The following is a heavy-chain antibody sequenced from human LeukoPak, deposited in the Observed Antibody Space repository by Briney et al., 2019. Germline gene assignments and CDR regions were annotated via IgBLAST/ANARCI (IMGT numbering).Heavy chain of an antibody. CDR2: FSSSGSAS. D-gene: IGHD3-16*01. CDR3: AGGASFGGYIFWYFDL. J-gene: IGHJ2*01. V-gene: IGHV3-23*01. CDR1: GFTFSSYA. Sequence: GGSLRLSCAGSGFTFSSYAMSWVRQAPGKGLEWVSAFSSSGSASYYADSVRGRFTISRDNSKNPLYLQMNSLRAEDTAVYYCAGGASFGGYIFWYFDLWGRGTLVTVSS.